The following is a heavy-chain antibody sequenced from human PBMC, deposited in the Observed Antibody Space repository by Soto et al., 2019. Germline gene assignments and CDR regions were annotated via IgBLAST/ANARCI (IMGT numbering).Heavy chain of an antibody. CDR2: ISGSGGRT. D-gene: IGHD2-15*01. Sequence: PVGSLRLSCAASGFTFSNYGMSWVRQAPGKGLEWVSSISGSGGRTYYADSVKGRFTISRDNSKNTLYLQTDSLRAEDTAFYYCAKSDCSGGSCYFPFDCWGQGTLVNVSS. CDR1: GFTFSNYG. CDR3: AKSDCSGGSCYFPFDC. V-gene: IGHV3-23*01. J-gene: IGHJ4*02.